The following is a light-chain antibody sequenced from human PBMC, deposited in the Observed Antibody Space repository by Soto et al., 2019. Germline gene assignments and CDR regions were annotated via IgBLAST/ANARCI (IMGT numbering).Light chain of an antibody. CDR3: QKYSSVIN. J-gene: IGKJ5*01. CDR1: QGISNF. V-gene: IGKV1-27*01. CDR2: AAS. Sequence: DIQMTQSPSSLSASVGDRVTITCRASQGISNFFAWYQQKPGKVPKLLISAASTLQSGVPSRFSGSGSGTDFTLTITSLQPEDVATYYCQKYSSVINFGQGTRLEIK.